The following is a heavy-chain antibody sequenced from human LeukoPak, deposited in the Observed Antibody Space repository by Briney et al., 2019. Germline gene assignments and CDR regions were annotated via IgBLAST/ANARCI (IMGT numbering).Heavy chain of an antibody. CDR2: ISGSGGST. V-gene: IGHV3-23*01. J-gene: IGHJ4*02. D-gene: IGHD3-22*01. CDR1: GFTFSSYS. CDR3: ARNAVQFDYYDSSGYYYVNGYFDY. Sequence: GGSLRLSCAASGFTFSSYSINWVRQAPGKGLEWVSAISGSGGSTYYADSVKGRFTISRDNSKNTLYLQMNSLRAEDTAVYYCARNAVQFDYYDSSGYYYVNGYFDYWGQGTLVTVSS.